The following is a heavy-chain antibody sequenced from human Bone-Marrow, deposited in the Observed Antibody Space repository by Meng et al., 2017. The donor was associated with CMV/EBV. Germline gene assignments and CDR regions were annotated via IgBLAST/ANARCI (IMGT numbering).Heavy chain of an antibody. J-gene: IGHJ3*02. CDR3: ARDPSGSYLDGAFDI. D-gene: IGHD1-26*01. CDR2: IYARGSM. V-gene: IGHV3-53*01. CDR1: GFIVTNNY. Sequence: GESLKISCAASGFIVTNNYMTWVRQAPGKGLEWVSVIYARGSMFYADSVKGRFTVSRDSLKNTVSLQMNSLRAEDTAVYYCARDPSGSYLDGAFDIWGQGTMVTVSS.